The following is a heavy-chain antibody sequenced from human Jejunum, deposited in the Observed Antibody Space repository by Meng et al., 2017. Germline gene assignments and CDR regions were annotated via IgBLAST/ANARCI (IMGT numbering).Heavy chain of an antibody. CDR3: TTDKPYSGYDY. CDR2: IGGTSTDT. CDR1: GFTFSSCT. D-gene: IGHD5-12*01. Sequence: GGSLRLSCAASGFTFSSCTMNWVRQAPGQGLEWLSSIGGTSTDTFYADSTKGRFTISRDNAKNSLYLQMNSLRAEDTAVYYCTTDKPYSGYDYWGQGTGVTGAS. V-gene: IGHV3-21*01. J-gene: IGHJ4*02.